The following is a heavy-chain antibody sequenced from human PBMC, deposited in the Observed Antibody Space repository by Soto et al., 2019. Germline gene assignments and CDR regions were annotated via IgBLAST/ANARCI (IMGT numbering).Heavy chain of an antibody. V-gene: IGHV3-33*06. D-gene: IGHD2-15*01. CDR3: AKAGPYCSGGSAYDHNWRDP. J-gene: IGHJ5*02. Sequence: QVQLVESGGGVVQPGRSLRLSCAASGFSFSSFAMHWVRKAPVKGLEWVAVIWYDGSNQEYADSVKGRFTISRDNSKNTLYLQMNSLRDEDTAVYNCAKAGPYCSGGSAYDHNWRDPWGKGTLVTLSS. CDR2: IWYDGSNQ. CDR1: GFSFSSFA.